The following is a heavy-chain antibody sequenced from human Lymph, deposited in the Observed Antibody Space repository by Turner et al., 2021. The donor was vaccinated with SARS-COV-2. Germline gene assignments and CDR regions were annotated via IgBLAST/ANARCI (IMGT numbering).Heavy chain of an antibody. CDR1: GFTFSTYA. V-gene: IGHV3-30*04. D-gene: IGHD3-10*01. CDR2: ISYDGSNK. Sequence: QVQLVESGGGVVQPGRSLRLSCEASGFTFSTYAIHWDRQAAGKGLEWVAVISYDGSNKYYADSVKGRFTISRDNSKNTLYLQMNSLRAEDTAVYYCARYGSGGYFYYGLDVWGQGTTVTVSS. CDR3: ARYGSGGYFYYGLDV. J-gene: IGHJ6*02.